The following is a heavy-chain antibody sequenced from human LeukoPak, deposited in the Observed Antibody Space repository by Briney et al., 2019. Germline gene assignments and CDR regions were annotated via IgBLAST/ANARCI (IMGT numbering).Heavy chain of an antibody. CDR1: GGTFSSYA. J-gene: IGHJ4*02. V-gene: IGHV1-69*04. Sequence: ASVKVSCKASGGTFSSYALSWVRQAPGQGLEWMGTIIPIVGIANYAQKFQGRVTITADKSTSTAYMELSSLRSEDTAVYYCARDGEMATIYFDYWAREPWSPSPQ. D-gene: IGHD5-24*01. CDR2: IIPIVGIA. CDR3: ARDGEMATIYFDY.